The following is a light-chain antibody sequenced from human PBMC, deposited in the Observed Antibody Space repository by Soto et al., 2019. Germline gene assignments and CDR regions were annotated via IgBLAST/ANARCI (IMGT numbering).Light chain of an antibody. CDR2: AVS. J-gene: IGLJ1*01. CDR3: SSHNPIGTLQI. V-gene: IGLV2-14*01. CDR1: SSDFAVYNY. Sequence: QSVLTQPASVSGSPGQSITISCTGTSSDFAVYNYVSWYQVHPGKVPKLMIYAVSTRTSGVSNRFSGSKSGNTASLTISGLQAEDEADYYCSSHNPIGTLQIFGPGTKVTVL.